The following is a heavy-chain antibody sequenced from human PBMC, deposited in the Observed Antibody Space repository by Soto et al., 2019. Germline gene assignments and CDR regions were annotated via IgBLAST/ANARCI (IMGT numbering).Heavy chain of an antibody. CDR1: GGTFSSYA. Sequence: QVQLVQSGAEVKKPGSSVKVSCKASGGTFSSYAISWVRQAPGQGLEWMGGIIPIFGTANYAQKFQGRVTITADDSTSTASMELSSLRSEDTAVYYCARGGNCGGDCYSLAYYYYYGMDVWGQGTTVTVSS. D-gene: IGHD2-21*02. CDR2: IIPIFGTA. V-gene: IGHV1-69*12. J-gene: IGHJ6*02. CDR3: ARGGNCGGDCYSLAYYYYYGMDV.